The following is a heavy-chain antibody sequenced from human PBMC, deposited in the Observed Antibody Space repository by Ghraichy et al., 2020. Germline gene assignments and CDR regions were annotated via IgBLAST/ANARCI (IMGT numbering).Heavy chain of an antibody. D-gene: IGHD3-10*01. CDR3: ARVTSDGSGTY. J-gene: IGHJ4*02. Sequence: SETLSLACTVSGGSISSSSYYWGWIRQPSGKGLEWIGSIYYSGSTYYNPSLKSRVTISVDTSKNQFSLKLSSVTAADTAVYYCARVTSDGSGTYWGQGTLVTVSS. V-gene: IGHV4-39*07. CDR1: GGSISSSSYY. CDR2: IYYSGST.